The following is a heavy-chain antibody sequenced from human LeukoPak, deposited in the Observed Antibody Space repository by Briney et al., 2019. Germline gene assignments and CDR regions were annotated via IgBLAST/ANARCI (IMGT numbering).Heavy chain of an antibody. CDR2: ISRSGSTT. V-gene: IGHV3-23*01. J-gene: IGHJ4*02. D-gene: IGHD2-21*01. CDR3: ARGSIMLSV. Sequence: GGSLRLSCAAPGFTFTDYAMSWVRQAQGKGLEWVSSISRSGSTTYYADSVKGRFTFSRDNSKNTLDLQMDSLRVEDTARYYCARGSIMLSVGGQGTLVTVTS. CDR1: GFTFTDYA.